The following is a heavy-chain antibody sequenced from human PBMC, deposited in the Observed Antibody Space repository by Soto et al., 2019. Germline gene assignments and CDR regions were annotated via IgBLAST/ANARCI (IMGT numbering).Heavy chain of an antibody. Sequence: ASETLSLTCAVYGGSFSGYYWSWIRQPPGKGLEWIGEINHRGSTNYNPSLKSRATVSVDTSKNQFSLKLSSVTAADTAVYYCARQMFDKVVAGTPNDYWGQGTLVTVSS. CDR3: ARQMFDKVVAGTPNDY. CDR2: INHRGST. CDR1: GGSFSGYY. V-gene: IGHV4-34*01. D-gene: IGHD6-19*01. J-gene: IGHJ4*02.